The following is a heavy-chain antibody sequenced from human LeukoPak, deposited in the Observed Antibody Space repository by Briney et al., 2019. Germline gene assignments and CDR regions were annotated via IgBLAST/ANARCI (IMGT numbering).Heavy chain of an antibody. CDR1: GGSISSYY. J-gene: IGHJ4*02. D-gene: IGHD3-9*01. Sequence: SGTLSLTCTVSGGSISSYYWSWIRQPPGKGLEWIGYTYYSGSTNNNSSLKSRVTISVDTSKNQFSLKLSSVTAADTAVYYCARGNYDIFLDYWGQGTLVTVSS. CDR3: ARGNYDIFLDY. CDR2: TYYSGST. V-gene: IGHV4-59*01.